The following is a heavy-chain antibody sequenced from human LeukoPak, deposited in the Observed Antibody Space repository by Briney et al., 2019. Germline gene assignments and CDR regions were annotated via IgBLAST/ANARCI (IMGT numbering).Heavy chain of an antibody. CDR3: ARDRRYYDSSGYNWFDP. CDR2: INWNGGST. D-gene: IGHD3-22*01. J-gene: IGHJ5*02. CDR1: GFTFDDYG. Sequence: GGSLRLSCAASGFTFDDYGMSWVRQAPGKGLEWVSGINWNGGSTGYADSVKGRFTISRDNAKNSLYLQMSSLRAEDTAVYYCARDRRYYDSSGYNWFDPWGQGTLVTVSS. V-gene: IGHV3-20*04.